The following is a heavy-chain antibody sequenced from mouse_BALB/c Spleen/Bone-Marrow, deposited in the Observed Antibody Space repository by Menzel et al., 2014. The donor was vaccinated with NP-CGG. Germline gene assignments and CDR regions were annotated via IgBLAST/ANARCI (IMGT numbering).Heavy chain of an antibody. Sequence: QVQLQQSGAELVRPGASVTLSCKASGYTFTDYEMHWVKQTPVHGLEWIGAIDPETTGTACNQKFKGKATLIADKSSSTAYMELRSLTSEDSAVYYCTRREAYYRYDGDFYYWGQGTTLTVSS. J-gene: IGHJ2*01. CDR2: IDPETTGT. CDR3: TRREAYYRYDGDFYY. V-gene: IGHV1-15*01. CDR1: GYTFTDYE. D-gene: IGHD2-14*01.